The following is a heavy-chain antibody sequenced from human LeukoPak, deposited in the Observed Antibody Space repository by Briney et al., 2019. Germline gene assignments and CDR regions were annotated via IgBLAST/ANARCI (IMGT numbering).Heavy chain of an antibody. Sequence: GGSLRLSCAASGFTFSSYAISWVRQAPGKWLEWVSAISGSGGNTYYADSGEGRFTICRDNSKKTLYLQMNSLRTKETAVSYCAKESAGSITIFAVVISDPDYWGQGPLVTVSS. J-gene: IGHJ4*02. CDR3: AKESAGSITIFAVVISDPDY. CDR1: GFTFSSYA. CDR2: ISGSGGNT. D-gene: IGHD3-3*01. V-gene: IGHV3-23*01.